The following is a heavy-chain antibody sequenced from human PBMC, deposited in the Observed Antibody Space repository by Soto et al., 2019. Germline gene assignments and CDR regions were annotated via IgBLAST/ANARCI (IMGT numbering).Heavy chain of an antibody. V-gene: IGHV4-59*01. Sequence: SETLSLTCTVSGGSISSYYWSWIRQPPGKGLEWIGYIYYSGSTNYNPSLKSRVTISVDTSKNQFSLKLSSVTAADTAVYYCARGYDYIWGSIDYWGQGTLVTVSS. CDR3: ARGYDYIWGSIDY. CDR1: GGSISSYY. D-gene: IGHD3-16*01. J-gene: IGHJ4*02. CDR2: IYYSGST.